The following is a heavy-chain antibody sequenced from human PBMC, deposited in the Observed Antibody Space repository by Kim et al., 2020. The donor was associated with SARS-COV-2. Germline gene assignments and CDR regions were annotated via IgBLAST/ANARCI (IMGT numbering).Heavy chain of an antibody. Sequence: SETLSLTCSVSSGSINRYEWHWIRQPPGKGLEWIGYVSYSGSTNYNPSLKSRVTISIDTSKNQISLKLRSVTAADTASYYCARDERITMSRGYYGLDVWGQGTTVTVSS. CDR3: ARDERITMSRGYYGLDV. V-gene: IGHV4-59*01. J-gene: IGHJ6*02. CDR1: SGSINRYE. CDR2: VSYSGST. D-gene: IGHD3-10*01.